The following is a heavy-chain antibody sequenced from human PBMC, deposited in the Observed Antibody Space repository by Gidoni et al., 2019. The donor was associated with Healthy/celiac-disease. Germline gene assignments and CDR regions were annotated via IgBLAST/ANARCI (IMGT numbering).Heavy chain of an antibody. J-gene: IGHJ6*02. D-gene: IGHD2-21*02. V-gene: IGHV4-59*08. CDR3: ASSWVYCGGDCYSHYYYGMDV. Sequence: QVQLQESGPGLVKPSETLSLTCTVSGGSISSYYWSWIRQPPGKGLECIGYIYYSGSTNYNPSLKSRVTISVDTSKNQFSLKLSSVTAADTAVYYCASSWVYCGGDCYSHYYYGMDVWGQGTTVTVSS. CDR2: IYYSGST. CDR1: GGSISSYY.